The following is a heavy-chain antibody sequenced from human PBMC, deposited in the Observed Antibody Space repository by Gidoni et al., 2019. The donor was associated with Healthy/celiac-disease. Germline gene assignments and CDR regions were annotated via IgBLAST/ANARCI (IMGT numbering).Heavy chain of an antibody. CDR1: GGSFSGYY. D-gene: IGHD5-12*01. V-gene: IGHV4-34*01. Sequence: QVQLQQWGAGLLKPSETLSLTCAVYGGSFSGYYWSWIRQPPGKGLEWIGEINHSGSTNYNPSLKSRVTISVDTSKNQFSLKLSSVTAADTAVYYCASAQGWLQFRRSCWFDPWGQGTLVTVSS. CDR2: INHSGST. J-gene: IGHJ5*02. CDR3: ASAQGWLQFRRSCWFDP.